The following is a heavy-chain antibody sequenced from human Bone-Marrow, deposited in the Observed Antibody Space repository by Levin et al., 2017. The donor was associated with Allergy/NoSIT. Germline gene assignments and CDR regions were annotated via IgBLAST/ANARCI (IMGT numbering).Heavy chain of an antibody. CDR1: GGSINSASYS. J-gene: IGHJ6*03. Sequence: PSQTLSLTCTVSGGSINSASYSWTWIRQRPGEGLEWIGYISFSGRTTYSPSLKSRVTMSVDTSQNQFSLRVSSVTAADTAVYYCARGSPPGRYYYSLDVWDKGTTVTVSS. CDR3: ARGSPPGRYYYSLDV. V-gene: IGHV4-31*03. CDR2: ISFSGRT.